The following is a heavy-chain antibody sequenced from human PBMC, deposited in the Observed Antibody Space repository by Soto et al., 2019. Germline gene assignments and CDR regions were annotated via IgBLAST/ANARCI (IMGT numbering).Heavy chain of an antibody. CDR2: TYYRSKWYN. CDR3: ARRYAAAGTNWFDP. Sequence: SQTLSLTCAISGDSVSSNSAAWNWIRQSPSRGLEWLGRTYYRSKWYNDYAVSVKSRITINPDTSKNQFSLQLNSVTPDDTAVYYCARRYAAAGTNWFDPWGQGTLVTVSS. V-gene: IGHV6-1*01. CDR1: GDSVSSNSAA. J-gene: IGHJ5*02. D-gene: IGHD6-13*01.